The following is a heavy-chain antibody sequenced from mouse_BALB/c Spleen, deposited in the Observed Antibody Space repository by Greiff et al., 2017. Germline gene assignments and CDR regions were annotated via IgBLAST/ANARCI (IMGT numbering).Heavy chain of an antibody. V-gene: IGHV1S126*01. CDR2: IDPSDSET. CDR3: ARGGVLMDY. CDR1: GYSFTSYW. J-gene: IGHJ4*01. D-gene: IGHD6-1*01. Sequence: QVQLKQSGPQLVRPGASVKISCTASGYSFTSYWMHWVKQRPGQGLEWIGMIDPSDSETRLNQKFKDKATLTVDKSSSTAYMQLSSPTSEDSAVYNCARGGVLMDYWGQGTSVTVSS.